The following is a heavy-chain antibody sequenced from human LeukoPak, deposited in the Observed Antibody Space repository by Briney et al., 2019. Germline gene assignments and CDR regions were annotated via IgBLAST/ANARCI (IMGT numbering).Heavy chain of an antibody. CDR3: ARDLNGDYSDY. D-gene: IGHD4-17*01. J-gene: IGHJ4*02. Sequence: PGGSLTLSCAASGFTFSSYSMNWVRQAPGKGLEWVSSISSSSSYIYYADSVKGRFTISRDNAKNSLYLQMNSLRAEDTAVYYCARDLNGDYSDYWGQGTLVTVSS. CDR2: ISSSSSYI. CDR1: GFTFSSYS. V-gene: IGHV3-21*01.